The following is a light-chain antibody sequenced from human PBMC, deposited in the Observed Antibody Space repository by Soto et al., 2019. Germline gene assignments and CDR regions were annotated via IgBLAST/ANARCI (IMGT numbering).Light chain of an antibody. CDR3: QQYSDWPWGT. Sequence: EIVMTQSPATLSVSPGERATLSCRASQTVHSNLAWFQQNPGQAPRLLIYGASSRATGIPARFSGSGSGTEFTLTISSLQPEDFAVYYCQQYSDWPWGTFGGGTKVGIK. CDR1: QTVHSN. CDR2: GAS. V-gene: IGKV3-15*01. J-gene: IGKJ4*01.